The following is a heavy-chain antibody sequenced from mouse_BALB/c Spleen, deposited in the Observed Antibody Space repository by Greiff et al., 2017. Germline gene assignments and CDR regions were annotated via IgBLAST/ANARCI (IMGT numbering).Heavy chain of an antibody. CDR1: GYTFTDYE. CDR2: IDPETGGT. Sequence: QGQLQQSGAELVRPGASVTLSCKASGYTFTDYEMHWVKQTPVHGLEWIGAIDPETGGTAYNQKFKGKATLTADKSSSTAYMELRSLTSEDSAVYYCTIWVSWFAYWGQGTLVTVSA. CDR3: TIWVSWFAY. V-gene: IGHV1-15*01. D-gene: IGHD4-1*01. J-gene: IGHJ3*01.